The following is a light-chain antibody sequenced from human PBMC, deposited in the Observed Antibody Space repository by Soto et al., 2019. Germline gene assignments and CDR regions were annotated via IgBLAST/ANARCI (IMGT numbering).Light chain of an antibody. CDR1: QSVSSSY. V-gene: IGKV3-20*01. CDR3: QQYGSSPPAT. Sequence: EIVLTQSPGTLSLSPGERATLSCRASQSVSSSYLAWYQQKPGQAPRLLIYGASSRATGIPDRFSGSGSGIDFTLTICRLEPEDFAVYYCQQYGSSPPATFGQGTKVEIK. CDR2: GAS. J-gene: IGKJ1*01.